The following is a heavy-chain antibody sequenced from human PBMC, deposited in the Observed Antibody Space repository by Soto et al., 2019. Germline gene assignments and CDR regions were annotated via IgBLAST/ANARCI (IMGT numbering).Heavy chain of an antibody. Sequence: QVRLVESGGGVVQPGRSLRLSCAASGFTFSSYAMHWVRQAPGKGLEWVAVISYDGSNKYYADSVKGRFTISRDNSKNTLYLQMNSLRAEDTAVYYCAKQRGIAAAGRSTYYGMDVWGQGTTVTVSS. CDR1: GFTFSSYA. D-gene: IGHD6-13*01. V-gene: IGHV3-30-3*02. CDR3: AKQRGIAAAGRSTYYGMDV. J-gene: IGHJ6*02. CDR2: ISYDGSNK.